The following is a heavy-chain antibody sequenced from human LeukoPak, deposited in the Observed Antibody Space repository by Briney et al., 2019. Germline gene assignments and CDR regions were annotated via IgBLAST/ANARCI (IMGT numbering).Heavy chain of an antibody. CDR1: EYTFTGYY. CDR2: INPNSGGT. V-gene: IGHV1-2*02. CDR3: ARGYCSGGSCHDAFDI. D-gene: IGHD2-15*01. J-gene: IGHJ3*02. Sequence: GASVKVSCKASEYTFTGYYMHWVRQAPGQGLEWMGWINPNSGGTNYAQKFQGRVTMTRDTSISTAYMELSRLRSDDTAVYYCARGYCSGGSCHDAFDIWGQGTMVTVSS.